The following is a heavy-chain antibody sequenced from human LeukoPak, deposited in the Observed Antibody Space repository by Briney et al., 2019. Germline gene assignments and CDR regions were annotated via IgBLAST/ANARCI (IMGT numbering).Heavy chain of an antibody. V-gene: IGHV1-69*13. Sequence: GASVKVSCKASGGTFSSYAISWVRQAPGQGLEWMGGIIPIFGTANYAQKFQGRVTITADESTSTAYMELSSLRSEDTAVYYCARTLLSIGADYSNYAQHWGQGTLVTVSS. CDR2: IIPIFGTA. CDR3: ARTLLSIGADYSNYAQH. J-gene: IGHJ1*01. CDR1: GGTFSSYA. D-gene: IGHD4-11*01.